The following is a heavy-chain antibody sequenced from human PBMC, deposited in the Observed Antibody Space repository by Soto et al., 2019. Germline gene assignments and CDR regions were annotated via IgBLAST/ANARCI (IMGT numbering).Heavy chain of an antibody. V-gene: IGHV3-53*01. J-gene: IGHJ4*02. CDR1: GFSVSRHH. CDR2: IYNNGNT. Sequence: EVQLVESGGDLIQPGGSLRLSCAGSGFSVSRHHMSWVRQAPGKGLEYVSVIYNNGNTNYAESVKGRFTISRDSSKNTVYLQMNSLRVDDTAVYYCARDGITGATFSHSTLFGEDWGQGTLVTVSS. D-gene: IGHD1-7*01. CDR3: ARDGITGATFSHSTLFGED.